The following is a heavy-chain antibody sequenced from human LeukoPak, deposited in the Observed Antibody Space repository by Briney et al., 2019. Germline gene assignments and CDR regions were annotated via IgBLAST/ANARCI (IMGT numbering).Heavy chain of an antibody. CDR1: GGVVSTSDYY. J-gene: IGHJ4*02. Sequence: SETLSLTCTVSGGVVSTSDYYWGWIRQSPGKGLEWIGDIFYTGKTNYNPSLKSRATISLDTSKKQFSLRLTSVTAADTAVYFCARVFDSWGQGKLVTVSS. CDR3: ARVFDS. V-gene: IGHV4-39*07. CDR2: IFYTGKT.